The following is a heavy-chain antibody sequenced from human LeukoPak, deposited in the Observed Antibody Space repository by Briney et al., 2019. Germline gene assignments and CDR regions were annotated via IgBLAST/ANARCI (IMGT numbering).Heavy chain of an antibody. D-gene: IGHD5-12*01. J-gene: IGHJ3*02. CDR2: IKQDGSEK. CDR1: RFTFSNYW. CDR3: ATDRDGVGGYYAFDI. V-gene: IGHV3-7*01. Sequence: GGSLRLSCAASRFTFSNYWVTWVRQAPGKGLEWVANIKQDGSEKYYVDSVKGRFTISRDNAKNSLYLQMNSLRAEDTAVYYCATDRDGVGGYYAFDIWGQGTMVTVSS.